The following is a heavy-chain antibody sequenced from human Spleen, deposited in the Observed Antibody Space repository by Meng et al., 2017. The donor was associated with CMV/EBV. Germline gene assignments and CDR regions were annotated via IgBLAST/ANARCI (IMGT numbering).Heavy chain of an antibody. CDR3: ASYWNYDDAFDI. Sequence: GESLKISCAASGFTFSNYAMSWVRQAPGKGLEWVSAISGSGGSTYYADSVKGRFTISRDNSKNTLYLQMNSLRAEDTAVYYCASYWNYDDAFDIWGQGTMVTVSS. D-gene: IGHD1-7*01. V-gene: IGHV3-23*01. CDR2: ISGSGGST. CDR1: GFTFSNYA. J-gene: IGHJ3*02.